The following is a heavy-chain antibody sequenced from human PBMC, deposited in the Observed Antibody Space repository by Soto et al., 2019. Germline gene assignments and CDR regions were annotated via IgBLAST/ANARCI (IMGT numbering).Heavy chain of an antibody. D-gene: IGHD3-10*01. J-gene: IGHJ4*01. CDR1: GDTFNFYS. CDR2: VNPIVSMS. CDR3: ASTYGSGYRAFDY. Sequence: QVQLVQSGAEVKRPGSSVKVSCKASGDTFNFYSINWVRQAPGLGLEWMGRVNPIVSMSNYAQKFQGRVTMTPDTPTSTAYMELSSPRSEDTAIYYCASTYGSGYRAFDYWGQERWSTSP. V-gene: IGHV1-69*02.